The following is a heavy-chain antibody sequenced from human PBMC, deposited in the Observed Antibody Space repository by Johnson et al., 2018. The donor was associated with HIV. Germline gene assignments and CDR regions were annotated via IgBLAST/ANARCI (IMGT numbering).Heavy chain of an antibody. CDR3: AKGTSSFIAAAADN. CDR1: GFTFDDYA. CDR2: IRWNSGSI. V-gene: IGHV3-9*01. D-gene: IGHD6-13*01. Sequence: LVESGRSLRLSCAASGFTFDDYAMHWVRQAPGKGLEWVSGIRWNSGSIGYADSVKGRFTISRDNAKNSLYLQMNSLRAEDTALYYCAKGTSSFIAAAADNWGQGTMVTVSS. J-gene: IGHJ3*01.